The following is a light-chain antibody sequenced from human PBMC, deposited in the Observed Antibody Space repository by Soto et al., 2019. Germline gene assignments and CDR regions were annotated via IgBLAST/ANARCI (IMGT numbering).Light chain of an antibody. CDR3: QQYGSSVVT. V-gene: IGKV3-20*01. CDR1: QSVSSSY. Sequence: EVVLTLSPVTLSLSPGERATLSCRASQSVSSSYLAWYQQKPGQAPRLLIYGASSRATGIPDRFSGSGSGTDFTLTISRLEPEDFAVYYCQQYGSSVVTFGQGTKVDIK. J-gene: IGKJ1*01. CDR2: GAS.